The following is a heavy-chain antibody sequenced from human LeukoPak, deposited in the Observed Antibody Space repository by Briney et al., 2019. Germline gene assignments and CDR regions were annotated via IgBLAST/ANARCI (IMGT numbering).Heavy chain of an antibody. V-gene: IGHV4-59*01. CDR1: GGSISSYY. CDR2: IYHSGST. J-gene: IGHJ4*02. D-gene: IGHD3-10*01. Sequence: SETLSLTCTVSGGSISSYYWSWIRQPPGKGLEWIGYIYHSGSTNNNPSLKNRLTMSLDTSKNQFSLKLSSVTAADTAVYYCARGSLGRAVMFFDYWGQGTLVTVSS. CDR3: ARGSLGRAVMFFDY.